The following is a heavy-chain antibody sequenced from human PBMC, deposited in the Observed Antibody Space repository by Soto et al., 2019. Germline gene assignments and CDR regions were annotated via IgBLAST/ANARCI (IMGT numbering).Heavy chain of an antibody. Sequence: GESLKISCKGSGYSFNTYWIGWVRQMPGKGLEWMGVIYPGDSDIRYSPSFQGQVTISADKSIGTAYLQWSSLKASDTVIYYCARRTGLLYSDWGQGTLVTVSS. D-gene: IGHD2-21*01. V-gene: IGHV5-51*01. CDR2: IYPGDSDI. CDR1: GYSFNTYW. J-gene: IGHJ4*02. CDR3: ARRTGLLYSD.